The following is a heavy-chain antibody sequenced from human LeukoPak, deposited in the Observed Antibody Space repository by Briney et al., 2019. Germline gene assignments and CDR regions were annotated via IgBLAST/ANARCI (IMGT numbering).Heavy chain of an antibody. J-gene: IGHJ5*02. CDR3: ARDRRCGGSCYQFDP. D-gene: IGHD2-15*01. V-gene: IGHV3-7*04. Sequence: GGSLRLSCAASGFTVSDNYMSWVRQAPGKGLEWVANIKYDGSEKYYADSVKGRFTISRDNAKNSLYLQMTSLRADDTAVYYCARDRRCGGSCYQFDPWGQGTLVTVSS. CDR1: GFTVSDNY. CDR2: IKYDGSEK.